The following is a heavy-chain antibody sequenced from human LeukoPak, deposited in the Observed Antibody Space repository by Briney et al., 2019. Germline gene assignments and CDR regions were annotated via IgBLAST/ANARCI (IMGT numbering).Heavy chain of an antibody. Sequence: PGRSLRLSCAASGFTFDDYAMHWVRQAPGKGLEWVSGISWNSGSIVYADSVKGRFTISRDNAKNSLYLQMNSLRAEDMALYYCAKDMFPYCDSSGRGDAFDIWGPGTMVTVSS. J-gene: IGHJ3*02. D-gene: IGHD3-22*01. CDR2: ISWNSGSI. CDR1: GFTFDDYA. CDR3: AKDMFPYCDSSGRGDAFDI. V-gene: IGHV3-9*03.